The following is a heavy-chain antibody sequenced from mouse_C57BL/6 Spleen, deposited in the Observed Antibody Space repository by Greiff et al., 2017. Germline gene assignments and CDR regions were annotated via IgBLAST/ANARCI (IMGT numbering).Heavy chain of an antibody. Sequence: EVQVVESGPGLVKPSQSLSLTCSVTGYSITSGYYWNWIRQFPGNKLEWMGYISYDGSNNYNPSLKNRISITRDTSKNQFFLKLNSVTTEDTATYYCASTGTIDYWGQGTTLTVSS. D-gene: IGHD4-1*01. CDR3: ASTGTIDY. V-gene: IGHV3-6*01. CDR1: GYSITSGYY. CDR2: ISYDGSN. J-gene: IGHJ2*01.